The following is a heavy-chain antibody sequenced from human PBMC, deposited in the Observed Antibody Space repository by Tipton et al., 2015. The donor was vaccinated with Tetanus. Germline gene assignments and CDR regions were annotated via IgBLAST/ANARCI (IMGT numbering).Heavy chain of an antibody. CDR3: ARVKGRSGSYRDAYDM. D-gene: IGHD1-26*01. J-gene: IGHJ3*02. Sequence: GSLRLSCAASGFTLSTYWMSWVRQAPGKGLEWVASIKQDGSEKYYVDSVKGRFTISRDNAKNSLHLQMNSLTAEDTAVYHCARVKGRSGSYRDAYDMWGRGTRVIVSS. CDR2: IKQDGSEK. CDR1: GFTLSTYW. V-gene: IGHV3-7*01.